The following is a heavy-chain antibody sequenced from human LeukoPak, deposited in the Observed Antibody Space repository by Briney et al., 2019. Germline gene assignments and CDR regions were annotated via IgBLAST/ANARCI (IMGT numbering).Heavy chain of an antibody. D-gene: IGHD3-16*01. CDR2: IKRKTDGGTT. CDR3: TTLGAFDY. V-gene: IGHV3-15*01. CDR1: GFTFSIAW. Sequence: TGGSLRLSCAASGFTFSIAWMSCVRQAPGKGLEWVGRIKRKTDGGTTDYAAPVKGRFSISRDDSKNTLYLQVSSLKTEDTAVYYCTTLGAFDYWGQGTLVTVSS. J-gene: IGHJ4*02.